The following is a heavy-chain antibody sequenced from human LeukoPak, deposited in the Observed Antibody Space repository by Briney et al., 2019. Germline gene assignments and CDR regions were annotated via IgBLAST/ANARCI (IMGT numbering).Heavy chain of an antibody. Sequence: SETLSLTCTVSGDSIRSSSYYWRWIRQPPGKGVEWIGSIYYSGSTNYKPSLRSRVTISVDTSKNQFSLKLSSVTAADTAVYYCARHAGSYYTYNFDYWGQGTLVTVSS. CDR1: GDSIRSSSYY. J-gene: IGHJ4*02. CDR2: IYYSGST. V-gene: IGHV4-39*01. CDR3: ARHAGSYYTYNFDY. D-gene: IGHD3-22*01.